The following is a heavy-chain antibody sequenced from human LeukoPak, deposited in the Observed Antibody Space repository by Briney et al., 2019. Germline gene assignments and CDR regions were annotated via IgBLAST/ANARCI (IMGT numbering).Heavy chain of an antibody. CDR2: IYHSGST. J-gene: IGHJ4*02. D-gene: IGHD1-26*01. CDR3: AKDDGSRSYSVY. CDR1: GGSISSYY. Sequence: PSETLSLTCTVSGGSISSYYWSWIRQPPGKGLEWIGYIYHSGSTNYNPSLKSRVTISVDTSKNQFSLTLSSVTAPDTAVYYCAKDDGSRSYSVYWGQGTLVTVSS. V-gene: IGHV4-59*01.